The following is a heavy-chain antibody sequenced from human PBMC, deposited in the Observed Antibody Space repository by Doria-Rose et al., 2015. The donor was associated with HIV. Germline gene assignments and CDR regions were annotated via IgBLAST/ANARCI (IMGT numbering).Heavy chain of an antibody. Sequence: QVQLQESGPGLVKPSETLSLTCSVSGDSISTYYWNWIRQLPGKGLAWIWSIYYSRSTNYYPFLKSRVTISVDTSKNQFSLKLSSVTAADTAVYYCARGTFYDSSGYYPYFDYWGQGTLVTVSS. CDR2: IYYSRST. CDR1: GDSISTYY. J-gene: IGHJ4*02. V-gene: IGHV4-59*01. D-gene: IGHD3-22*01. CDR3: ARGTFYDSSGYYPYFDY.